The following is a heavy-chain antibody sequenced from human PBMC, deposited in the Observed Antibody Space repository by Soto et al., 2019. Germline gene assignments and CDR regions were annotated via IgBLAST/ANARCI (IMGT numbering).Heavy chain of an antibody. CDR1: QFTFRSYG. Sequence: GGSLRLSCATSQFTFRSYGMHWVRQAPGKGLQWVAHISYDGHTQDLADSVKGRFTVSRDNSHNTLYLQVHSLTAEDTAVYYCAKDRRAGGNSAFYFDFWGQGAQVTVSS. CDR3: AKDRRAGGNSAFYFDF. V-gene: IGHV3-30*18. J-gene: IGHJ4*02. D-gene: IGHD3-16*01. CDR2: ISYDGHTQ.